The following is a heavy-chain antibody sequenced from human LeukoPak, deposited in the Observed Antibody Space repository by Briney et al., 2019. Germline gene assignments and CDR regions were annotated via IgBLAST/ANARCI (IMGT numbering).Heavy chain of an antibody. V-gene: IGHV4-39*07. Sequence: SETLSLTCAVYGGSFSSYYWGWIRQPPGKGLEWIGSIYYSGSTYYNPSLKSRVTISVDTSKNQFSLKLSSVTAADTAVYYCARDAFKLGYCSGGSCYFDYWGQGTLVTVSS. CDR3: ARDAFKLGYCSGGSCYFDY. J-gene: IGHJ4*02. D-gene: IGHD2-15*01. CDR1: GGSFSSYY. CDR2: IYYSGST.